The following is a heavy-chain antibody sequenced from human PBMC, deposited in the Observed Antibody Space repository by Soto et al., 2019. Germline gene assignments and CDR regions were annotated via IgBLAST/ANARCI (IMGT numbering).Heavy chain of an antibody. CDR2: IKSKTDGGTT. Sequence: GGSLRLSCAASGFTFSNAWMNWVRQAPGKGLEWVGRIKSKTDGGTTDYAAPVKGRFTISRDDSKNTLYLQMNSLKTEDTAVYYCTTPITMVRGVIIVSPYYYHGMDVWGQGTTVTVSS. J-gene: IGHJ6*02. V-gene: IGHV3-15*07. CDR1: GFTFSNAW. D-gene: IGHD3-10*01. CDR3: TTPITMVRGVIIVSPYYYHGMDV.